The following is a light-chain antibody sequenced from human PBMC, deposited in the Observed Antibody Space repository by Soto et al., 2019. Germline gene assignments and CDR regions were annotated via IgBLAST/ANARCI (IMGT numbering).Light chain of an antibody. J-gene: IGLJ2*01. CDR2: VNS. Sequence: QSVLTQPPSVSRAPGQRVTISCTGSSSNIGAGHDVHWYQQLPGTAPKLLIYVNSNRPSGVPDRFSGSKSGTSASLAITGLQAEDEADYYCQSYDSSLSGSRVFGGGTKVTVL. CDR1: SSNIGAGHD. V-gene: IGLV1-40*01. CDR3: QSYDSSLSGSRV.